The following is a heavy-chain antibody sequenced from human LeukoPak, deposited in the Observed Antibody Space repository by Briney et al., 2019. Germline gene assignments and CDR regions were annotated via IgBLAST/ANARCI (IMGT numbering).Heavy chain of an antibody. Sequence: SETLSLTCAVSGGSISSGGYSWSRIRQPPGKGLEWIGYIYHSGSTYYNPSLKSRVTISVDRSKNQFSLKLSSVTAADTAVYYCAGTYYYDSSGYPAAEYFQHWGQGTLVTVSS. D-gene: IGHD3-22*01. CDR2: IYHSGST. CDR1: GGSISSGGYS. CDR3: AGTYYYDSSGYPAAEYFQH. J-gene: IGHJ1*01. V-gene: IGHV4-30-2*01.